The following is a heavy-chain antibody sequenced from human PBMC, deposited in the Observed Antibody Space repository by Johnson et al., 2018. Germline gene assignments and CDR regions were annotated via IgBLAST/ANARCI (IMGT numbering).Heavy chain of an antibody. CDR3: EKDRKVCSGGSYYLTAFQN. Sequence: VQLVQSGGGLVQPGGSLRLSCTASGFTFGDYAMSWFRQAPGKGLEWVSAISGSGAATYYADPVKGRFPISSDNSKNTLFLQMNSLRAEGTAIYYCEKDRKVCSGGSYYLTAFQNWGQGTLGNVSS. V-gene: IGHV3-23*04. CDR1: GFTFGDYA. D-gene: IGHD2-15*01. CDR2: ISGSGAAT. J-gene: IGHJ1*01.